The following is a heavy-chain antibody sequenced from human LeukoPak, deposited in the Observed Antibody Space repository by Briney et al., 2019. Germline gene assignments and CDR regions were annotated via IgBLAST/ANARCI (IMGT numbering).Heavy chain of an antibody. CDR2: INPDGSGT. V-gene: IGHV3-74*01. CDR1: GFTFSSYW. J-gene: IGHJ4*02. D-gene: IGHD6-19*01. Sequence: GGSLRLSCAASGFTFSSYWMHWVRQGPGKGLVWVSRINPDGSGTSHADSVKGRFTISRDNAKNTLYLQMHSLRAEDTAVYYCAREAIAVARYYFDYWGQGTLVTVSS. CDR3: AREAIAVARYYFDY.